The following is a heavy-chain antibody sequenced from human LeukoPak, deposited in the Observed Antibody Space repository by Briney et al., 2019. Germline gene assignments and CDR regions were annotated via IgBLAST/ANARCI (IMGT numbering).Heavy chain of an antibody. D-gene: IGHD6-19*01. V-gene: IGHV3-23*01. Sequence: GGSLRLSCAASGFTFSNAWMSWVRQAPGKGLEWVSAISGSGGSTYYADSVKGRFTISRDNSKNTLYLQMNSLRAEDTAVYYCAKRINPVAGVTDYWGQGTLVTVSS. CDR3: AKRINPVAGVTDY. J-gene: IGHJ4*02. CDR1: GFTFSNAW. CDR2: ISGSGGST.